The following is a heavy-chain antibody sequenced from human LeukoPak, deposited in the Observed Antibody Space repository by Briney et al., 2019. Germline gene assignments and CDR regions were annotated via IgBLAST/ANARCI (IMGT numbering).Heavy chain of an antibody. J-gene: IGHJ4*02. CDR3: ARDSWPEVVRFDY. V-gene: IGHV4-39*07. Sequence: PSETLSLTCTVSGGSISSSSYYWGWIRQPPGKGLEWIGSIYHGGSTYYNPSLKSRVTISVDTSKNQFSLKLSSVTAADTAVYFCARDSWPEVVRFDYWGQGTLVTVSS. D-gene: IGHD1-14*01. CDR2: IYHGGST. CDR1: GGSISSSSYY.